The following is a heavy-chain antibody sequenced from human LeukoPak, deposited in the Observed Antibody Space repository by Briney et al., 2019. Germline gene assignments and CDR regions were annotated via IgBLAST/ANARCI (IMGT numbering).Heavy chain of an antibody. J-gene: IGHJ4*02. D-gene: IGHD6-19*01. V-gene: IGHV4-59*01. CDR2: IYYDGST. CDR3: ARYSSGWIGYFDY. CDR1: GGSINGYY. Sequence: SETLSLTCTVSGGSINGYYWTWIRQPPGKRLEYIGYIYYDGSTSYNPSLRSRVTISVDTSKNQFSLNLNSVTAADTAVYYCARYSSGWIGYFDYWGQGTLVTVSS.